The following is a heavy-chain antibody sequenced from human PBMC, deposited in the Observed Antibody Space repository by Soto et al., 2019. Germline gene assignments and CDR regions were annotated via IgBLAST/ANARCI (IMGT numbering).Heavy chain of an antibody. V-gene: IGHV1-45*02. CDR2: ITPFNGNT. J-gene: IGHJ4*02. CDR3: ARGVYDFWNGHPKGLGY. D-gene: IGHD3-3*01. CDR1: GNTFTYVY. Sequence: GASVKVSCKGSGNTFTYVYLHWVRQAPGQALEWMGWITPFNGNTKYAQKFQDRVTFTGDTSLNTAYMELNSLKTEDTAVYYCARGVYDFWNGHPKGLGYWGQGTVVTVSS.